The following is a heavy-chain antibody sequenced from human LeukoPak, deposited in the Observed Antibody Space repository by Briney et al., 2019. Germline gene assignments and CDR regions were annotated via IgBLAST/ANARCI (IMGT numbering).Heavy chain of an antibody. D-gene: IGHD6-13*01. CDR2: IYYSGST. J-gene: IGHJ4*02. CDR3: ARVHSSSWYGDY. CDR1: GGSVSSGDYY. Sequence: TSETLSLTCTVSGGSVSSGDYYWSWIRQPPGKGLEWIGYIYYSGSTYYNPSLKSRVTISVDTSKNQFSLKLSSVTAADTAAYYCARVHSSSWYGDYWGQGTLVTVSS. V-gene: IGHV4-30-4*01.